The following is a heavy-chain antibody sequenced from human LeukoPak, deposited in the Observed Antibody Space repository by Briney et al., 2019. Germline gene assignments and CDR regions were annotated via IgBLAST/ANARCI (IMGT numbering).Heavy chain of an antibody. J-gene: IGHJ4*02. CDR3: ARALRTYEYPDY. D-gene: IGHD5-12*01. V-gene: IGHV1-69*04. Sequence: GASVKASCKASGGTFSSYAISWVQQAPGQGLEWMGRIIPILGIANYAQKFQGRVTITADKSTSTAYMELSSLRSEDTAVYYCARALRTYEYPDYWGQGTLVTVSS. CDR2: IIPILGIA. CDR1: GGTFSSYA.